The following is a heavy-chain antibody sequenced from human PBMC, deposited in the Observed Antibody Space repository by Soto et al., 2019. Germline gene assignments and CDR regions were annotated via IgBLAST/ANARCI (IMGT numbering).Heavy chain of an antibody. CDR2: IRSKVYGGTT. Sequence: GGSLRLSCIASGFTFGDYAMSWFRQAPGKGLEWVGFIRSKVYGGTTEYAASVKGRFTISRDDSISIAYLQMNSLKTEDTAVYYCTSAIFGVVIPGGYYYGMDVWGQGTKVTGSS. CDR1: GFTFGDYA. CDR3: TSAIFGVVIPGGYYYGMDV. V-gene: IGHV3-49*03. D-gene: IGHD3-3*01. J-gene: IGHJ6*02.